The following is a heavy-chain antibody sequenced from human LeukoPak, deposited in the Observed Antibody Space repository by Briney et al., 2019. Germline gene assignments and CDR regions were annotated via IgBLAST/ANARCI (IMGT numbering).Heavy chain of an antibody. CDR1: GFSYNNYA. J-gene: IGHJ4*02. V-gene: IGHV3-23*01. CDR2: ITDSGGDT. D-gene: IGHD4-17*01. Sequence: PGGSLRLSCVASGFSYNNYAMSWVRQAPGKALEWISAITDSGGDTYHADSVKGRFTISRDNSKNTLYLQMSSLRAEDTAVYYCAKASAGGYGDLDYWGQGTLVTVSS. CDR3: AKASAGGYGDLDY.